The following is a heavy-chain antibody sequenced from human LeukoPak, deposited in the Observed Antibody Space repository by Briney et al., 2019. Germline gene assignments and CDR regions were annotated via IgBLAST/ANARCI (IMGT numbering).Heavy chain of an antibody. J-gene: IGHJ3*02. CDR3: ASRNQYCGGDCFWAFDI. V-gene: IGHV3-21*01. CDR2: ISGSGSYI. CDR1: GFTFSRYS. D-gene: IGHD2-21*02. Sequence: GGSLRLSCGASGFTFSRYSMNWVRQAPGKGLEWVSSISGSGSYIYYADSVKGRFTISRDNAKNSLYLQMNSLRAEDTAVYYCASRNQYCGGDCFWAFDIWGQGTMVTVSS.